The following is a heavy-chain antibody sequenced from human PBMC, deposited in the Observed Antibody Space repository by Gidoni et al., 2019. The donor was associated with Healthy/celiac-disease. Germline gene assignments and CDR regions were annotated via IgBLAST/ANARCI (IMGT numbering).Heavy chain of an antibody. CDR3: ARKFLEWSSTAYFDY. D-gene: IGHD3-3*01. Sequence: QVQLQQWGAGLLKPSETLSLTCAVYGGSFSGYYWSWIRQPPGKGLEWIGEINHSGITNYNPTLKSRVTISVDTSKNQFSLKLSSVTAADTAVYYCARKFLEWSSTAYFDYWGQGTLVTVSS. CDR1: GGSFSGYY. V-gene: IGHV4-34*01. CDR2: INHSGIT. J-gene: IGHJ4*02.